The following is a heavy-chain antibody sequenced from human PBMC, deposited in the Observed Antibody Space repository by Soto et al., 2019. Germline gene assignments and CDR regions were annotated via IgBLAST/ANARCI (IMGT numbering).Heavy chain of an antibody. J-gene: IGHJ4*02. CDR1: GFVFGRNS. CDR2: ISAGGDLS. D-gene: IGHD3-22*01. CDR3: STWDGYGDY. V-gene: IGHV3-23*01. Sequence: EVQLLESGGDLIHPGGSLRLSFAASGFVFGRNSMTWVRQTPGKGLAWVAGISAGGDLSWHADFVKGRFTISRDNSKNMVYLQMNNLRVDDTAVYFCSTWDGYGDYWGRGALVTVS.